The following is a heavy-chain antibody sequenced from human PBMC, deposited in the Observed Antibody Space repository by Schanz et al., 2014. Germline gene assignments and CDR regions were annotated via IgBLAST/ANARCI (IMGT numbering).Heavy chain of an antibody. V-gene: IGHV1-8*02. Sequence: QVQLVQSGAEVKKPGASVKLSCKASGYTFTNYYIHWVRQAPGQGLEWMGWMNPNSGTTGYAQKFQGRVTMTRNTSTSTAYMELRGLRSEDTAVYYCAREKGHGYSGLSWGQGTLLAVSS. CDR2: MNPNSGTT. CDR3: AREKGHGYSGLS. J-gene: IGHJ5*02. CDR1: GYTFTNYY. D-gene: IGHD5-12*01.